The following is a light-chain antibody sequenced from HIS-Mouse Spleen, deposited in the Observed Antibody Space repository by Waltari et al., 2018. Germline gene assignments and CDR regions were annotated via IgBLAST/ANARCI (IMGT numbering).Light chain of an antibody. Sequence: QSALTQPRSVSGSPGQSVTISCTGTSSDVGGYNYVSWYQQHTGKAPKLMIYDVRKRPSGVPDRFSGSKSGNTASLTISGLQAEDEADYYCCSYAGSYPVVFGGGTKLTVL. CDR2: DVR. CDR3: CSYAGSYPVV. V-gene: IGLV2-11*01. CDR1: SSDVGGYNY. J-gene: IGLJ2*01.